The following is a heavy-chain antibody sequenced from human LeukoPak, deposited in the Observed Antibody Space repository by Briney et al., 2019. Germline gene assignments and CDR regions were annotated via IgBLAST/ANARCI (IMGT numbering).Heavy chain of an antibody. J-gene: IGHJ4*02. Sequence: PSETLSLTCAVYGGSFSGYYWSWIRQPPGKGLEWIGEINHSGSTNYNPSLKSRVTISVDTSKNQFSLKPSSVTAADTAVYYCARRYGEGYYFDYWGQGTPVTVSS. D-gene: IGHD1-14*01. CDR3: ARRYGEGYYFDY. CDR1: GGSFSGYY. CDR2: INHSGST. V-gene: IGHV4-34*01.